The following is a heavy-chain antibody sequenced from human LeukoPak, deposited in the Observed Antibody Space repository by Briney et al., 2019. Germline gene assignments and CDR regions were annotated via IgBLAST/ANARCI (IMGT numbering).Heavy chain of an antibody. Sequence: GGSLRLSCAASGFTFSSYAMSWVRQAPGKGLEWVSGISWNSGSIGYADSVKGRFTISRDNAKNSLYLQMNSLRAEDTALYYCAKERGIAVAGSFDYWGQGTLVTVSS. V-gene: IGHV3-9*01. J-gene: IGHJ4*02. CDR3: AKERGIAVAGSFDY. D-gene: IGHD6-19*01. CDR1: GFTFSSYA. CDR2: ISWNSGSI.